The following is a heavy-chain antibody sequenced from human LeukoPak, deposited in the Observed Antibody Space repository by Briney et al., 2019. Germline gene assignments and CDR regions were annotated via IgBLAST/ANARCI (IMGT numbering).Heavy chain of an antibody. CDR1: GFTFSSYG. CDR2: ISSDGSNK. D-gene: IGHD6-6*01. CDR3: AKVGHPTWGSSSEYYYYYYMDV. J-gene: IGHJ6*03. Sequence: PGGSLRLSCAASGFTFSSYGMHWVRQAPGKGLEGVAFISSDGSNKYYADSVKGRFTISRDNSKNTLYLQMNSLRAEDTAVYYCAKVGHPTWGSSSEYYYYYYMDVWGKGTTVTVSS. V-gene: IGHV3-30*18.